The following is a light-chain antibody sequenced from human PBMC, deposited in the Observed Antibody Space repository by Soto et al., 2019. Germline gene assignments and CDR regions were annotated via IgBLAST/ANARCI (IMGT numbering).Light chain of an antibody. CDR2: DVT. J-gene: IGLJ2*01. CDR3: CSYAGSYTFVL. V-gene: IGLV2-11*01. CDR1: SSDVGGYNH. Sequence: QSALTQPRSVSGSPGQSVTISCTGTSSDVGGYNHVSWYQQHPGKAPKLMIYDVTKRPSGVPDRFSGSKSRNTASLTISGLQAEDEADYYCCSYAGSYTFVLFGGGTKVTVL.